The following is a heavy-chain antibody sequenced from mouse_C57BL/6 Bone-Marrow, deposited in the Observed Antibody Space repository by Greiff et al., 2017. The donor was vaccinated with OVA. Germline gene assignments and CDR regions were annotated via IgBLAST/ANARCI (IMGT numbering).Heavy chain of an antibody. J-gene: IGHJ4*01. CDR1: GYTFTDHT. V-gene: IGHV1-78*01. Sequence: QVQLQQSNAELVKPGASVKISCKVSGYTFTDHTIHWMKQRPEQGLAWIGYIYPRDGSTKYNEKFKGKATLTADKSSSTAYMQLNSLTSEDSAVYFCARIPSHYYGSSYGAMDYWGQGTSVTVSS. D-gene: IGHD1-1*01. CDR3: ARIPSHYYGSSYGAMDY. CDR2: IYPRDGST.